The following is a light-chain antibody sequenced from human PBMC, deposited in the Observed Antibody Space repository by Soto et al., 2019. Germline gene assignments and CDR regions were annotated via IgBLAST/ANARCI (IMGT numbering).Light chain of an antibody. Sequence: DIQMTQSPSSVSASVGDRVTITCRASQGIRSWLAWYQQKPGKAPKLLIYAASSLQSGVPSRFSGSGSGTDFTLTIISLPPEELATYYCEQANSFPFTFGPGTKVDIK. V-gene: IGKV1-12*01. J-gene: IGKJ3*01. CDR3: EQANSFPFT. CDR1: QGIRSW. CDR2: AAS.